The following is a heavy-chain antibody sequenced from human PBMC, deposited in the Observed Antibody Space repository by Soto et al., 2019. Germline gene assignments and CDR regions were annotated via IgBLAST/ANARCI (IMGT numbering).Heavy chain of an antibody. CDR1: GFILSDCA. CDR3: ARDLSWGSNWYYYMDV. D-gene: IGHD7-27*01. Sequence: EVQLVEPGGGLVQPGGSLRLSCATSGFILSDCAMNWVRQAPGKGLEWVSYISSSSSVIDYEDSVKGRFTVSRDNARNSLYLQMNSLRAEDTAVYYCARDLSWGSNWYYYMDVWGKGTTVTVSS. CDR2: ISSSSSVI. J-gene: IGHJ6*03. V-gene: IGHV3-48*01.